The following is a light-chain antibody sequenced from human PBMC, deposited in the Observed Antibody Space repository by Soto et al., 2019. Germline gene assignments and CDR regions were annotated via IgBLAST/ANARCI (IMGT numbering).Light chain of an antibody. CDR3: QHCDTYWA. J-gene: IGKJ1*01. Sequence: DIQLTQSPSTLSASVGDRVTITCRASQSISSWLAWYQHEPGTAPKLLIYKASTLESGVPSRFSGIRSGTEFTLTVSSLQPDDFATYYCQHCDTYWAFGQGTKVEVE. V-gene: IGKV1-5*03. CDR1: QSISSW. CDR2: KAS.